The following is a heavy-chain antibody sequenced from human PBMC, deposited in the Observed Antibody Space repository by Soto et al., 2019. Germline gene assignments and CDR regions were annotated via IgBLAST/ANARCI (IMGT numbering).Heavy chain of an antibody. Sequence: PSETLSLTCAVYGGSFSGYYWSWIRQPPGKGLEWIGEINHSGSTNYNPSLKSRVTISVDTSKNQFSLKLTSVTAADTAVYYCARIPTYYNYVWGSSTYWGLGTLVTVSS. CDR1: GGSFSGYY. J-gene: IGHJ4*02. D-gene: IGHD3-16*01. V-gene: IGHV4-34*01. CDR2: INHSGST. CDR3: ARIPTYYNYVWGSSTY.